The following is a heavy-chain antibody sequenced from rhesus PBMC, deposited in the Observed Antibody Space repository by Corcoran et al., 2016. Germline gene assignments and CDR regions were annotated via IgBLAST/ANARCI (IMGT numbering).Heavy chain of an antibody. V-gene: IGHV4-127*01. Sequence: QVQLQESGPGLLKPSETLSLTCAVSGYSISSGYGWGWIRQPPGKGLEWIGQIYGGSGGSTVFYPSRTSRITISTDTSKNRFSLKLSSVTAADTAVYYCASFSSGWFFDYWGQGVLVTVSS. D-gene: IGHD6-31*01. J-gene: IGHJ4*01. CDR2: IYGGSGGST. CDR3: ASFSSGWFFDY. CDR1: GYSISSGYG.